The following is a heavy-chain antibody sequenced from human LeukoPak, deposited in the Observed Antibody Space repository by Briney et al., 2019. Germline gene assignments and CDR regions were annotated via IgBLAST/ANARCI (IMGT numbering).Heavy chain of an antibody. Sequence: SETLSLTCTVSGGSISSGGYYWSWIRQHPGKGLEWIGYIYYSGSTYYNPSLKSRVTISVDTSKNQFSLKLSSVTAADKAVYYCARAMVRGSMDVWGQGTTVTVSS. CDR1: GGSISSGGYY. J-gene: IGHJ6*02. CDR3: ARAMVRGSMDV. CDR2: IYYSGST. V-gene: IGHV4-31*03. D-gene: IGHD3-10*01.